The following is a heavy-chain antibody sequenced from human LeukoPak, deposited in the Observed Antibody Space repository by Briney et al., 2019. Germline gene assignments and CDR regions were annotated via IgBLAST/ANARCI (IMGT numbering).Heavy chain of an antibody. D-gene: IGHD4-17*01. J-gene: IGHJ4*02. CDR1: GYNFVGYY. CDR2: INPRDGET. V-gene: IGHV1-2*06. Sequence: ASVKVSCKGSGYNFVGYYIHWVRQVPGQGLEWMGRINPRDGETSFAQKFQGRVTMTRDTSISTAYMELSRLRSDDTAVYYCARDQGGDYVSLLLDYWGQGTLVTVSS. CDR3: ARDQGGDYVSLLLDY.